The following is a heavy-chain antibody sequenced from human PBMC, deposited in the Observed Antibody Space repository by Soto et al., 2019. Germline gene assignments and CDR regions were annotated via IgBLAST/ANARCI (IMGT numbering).Heavy chain of an antibody. CDR1: GFSFNLYG. V-gene: IGHV3-30*18. J-gene: IGHJ4*01. CDR2: VSGDGTKT. D-gene: IGHD6-19*01. CDR3: AKPIAVAGTGHFDY. Sequence: TGGSLRLSWTASGFSFNLYGMHWVRQAPGRGLEWVTLVSGDGTKTYYTDSVKGRFTVSRDNSKNSLYLQMNSLRPEDTAVYYCAKPIAVAGTGHFDYWGHGTLVTVSS.